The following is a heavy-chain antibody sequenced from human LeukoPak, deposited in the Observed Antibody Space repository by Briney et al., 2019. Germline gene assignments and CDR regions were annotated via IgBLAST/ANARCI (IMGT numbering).Heavy chain of an antibody. Sequence: GGSLRLSCAASGFTVSSNYMSWVRQAPGKGLEWVSVIYSGGSTYYADSVKGRFTISRDNSKNTLYLQMNSLRAEDTAVYYCAKELAGTGDNDAFDIWGQGTMVTVSS. CDR2: IYSGGST. CDR1: GFTVSSNY. J-gene: IGHJ3*02. D-gene: IGHD6-13*01. V-gene: IGHV3-53*01. CDR3: AKELAGTGDNDAFDI.